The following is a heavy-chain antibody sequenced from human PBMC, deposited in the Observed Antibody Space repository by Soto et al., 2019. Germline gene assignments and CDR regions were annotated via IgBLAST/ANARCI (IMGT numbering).Heavy chain of an antibody. CDR3: APPYCGGDCNSGGFDP. CDR1: GYTLTELS. V-gene: IGHV1-24*01. J-gene: IGHJ5*02. Sequence: ASVKVSCKVSGYTLTELSMHWVRHAPGKGLYGRGGFGPEDGETIYAQKCRGRGTMTEDTSTDTAYVEVSGLRCADAAQYHCAPPYCGGDCNSGGFDPGGQGTLVTVSS. D-gene: IGHD2-21*02. CDR2: FGPEDGET.